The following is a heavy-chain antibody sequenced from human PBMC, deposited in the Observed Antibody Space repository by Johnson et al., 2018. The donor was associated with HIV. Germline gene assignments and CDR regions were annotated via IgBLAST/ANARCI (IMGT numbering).Heavy chain of an antibody. V-gene: IGHV3-53*01. Sequence: VQLVESGGGLIQPGGSLRLSCAASGFTVSSNYMSWVRQAPGKGLEWVSVIYSGGSTYYADSVKGRFTISRDNSKNTLYLQMNSLRAEDTALYYCARSYYYFNDAFDIWGQGTMVTVSS. CDR1: GFTVSSNY. D-gene: IGHD3-10*01. CDR2: IYSGGST. J-gene: IGHJ3*02. CDR3: ARSYYYFNDAFDI.